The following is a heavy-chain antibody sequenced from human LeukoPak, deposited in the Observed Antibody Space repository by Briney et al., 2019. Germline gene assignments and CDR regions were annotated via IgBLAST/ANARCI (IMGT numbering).Heavy chain of an antibody. V-gene: IGHV4-34*01. CDR2: INHNGTT. Sequence: SETLSLTCAVYGGSFSDYYWSWIRQPPGKGLEWIGEINHNGTTNYNPSLKSRVTISVDTSKNQFSLKLSSVTAADTAVYYCARQAYPFDYWGQGTLVTVSS. J-gene: IGHJ4*02. D-gene: IGHD2-2*02. CDR1: GGSFSDYY. CDR3: ARQAYPFDY.